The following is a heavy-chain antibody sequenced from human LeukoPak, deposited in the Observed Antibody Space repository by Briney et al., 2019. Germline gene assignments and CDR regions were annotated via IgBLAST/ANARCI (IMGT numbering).Heavy chain of an antibody. J-gene: IGHJ4*02. CDR3: ARNRGY. CDR1: GFTFSSYA. V-gene: IGHV3-30*04. CDR2: ISYDGSNK. Sequence: GGSLRLSCAASGFTFSSYAMHWVRQAPGKGLEWVAVISYDGSNKYYADSVKGRFTISRDNAKNSLYLQMNSLRAEDTAVYYCARNRGYWGQGTLVTVSS.